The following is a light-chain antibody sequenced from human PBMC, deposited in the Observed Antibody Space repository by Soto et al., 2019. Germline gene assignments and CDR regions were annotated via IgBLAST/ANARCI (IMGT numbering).Light chain of an antibody. CDR3: SSWDDSLNGVV. J-gene: IGLJ2*01. CDR1: SSNIGSNV. V-gene: IGLV1-44*01. Sequence: QSVLTQPPSASGTPGQRVTISCSGGSSNIGSNVVNWYQQLPGKAPKLLIYINDRRPSGVPDRFSGSKSGTSASLAVSGLQSEDEADYYCSSWDDSLNGVVFGGGTQLTVL. CDR2: IND.